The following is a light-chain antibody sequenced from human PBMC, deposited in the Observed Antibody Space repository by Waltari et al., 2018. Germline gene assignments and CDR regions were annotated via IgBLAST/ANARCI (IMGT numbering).Light chain of an antibody. V-gene: IGKV3-15*01. J-gene: IGKJ2*01. CDR2: DAS. CDR3: QQFNSWPPFT. Sequence: EIVMTQSPVTLSVSPGDRATLSCRASQSISSNVAWYQQKPGQPPRLLIYDASTRATDIPARFSGSGSGTDFTLTISSLQSEDFAVYYCQQFNSWPPFTFGQGTKLEI. CDR1: QSISSN.